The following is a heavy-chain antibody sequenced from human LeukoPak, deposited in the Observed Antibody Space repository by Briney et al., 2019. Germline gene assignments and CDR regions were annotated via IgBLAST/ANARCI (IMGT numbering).Heavy chain of an antibody. V-gene: IGHV4-59*01. Sequence: SETLSLTCTVSGGSISSYYWSWIRQPPGKGLEWIGYIYYSGSTNYNPSLKSRVTISVDTSKNQFSLKLSSVTAADTAVYYCARVSWSLYYDFWSGYYRISWFDPWGQGTLVTVSS. J-gene: IGHJ5*02. CDR3: ARVSWSLYYDFWSGYYRISWFDP. D-gene: IGHD3-3*01. CDR1: GGSISSYY. CDR2: IYYSGST.